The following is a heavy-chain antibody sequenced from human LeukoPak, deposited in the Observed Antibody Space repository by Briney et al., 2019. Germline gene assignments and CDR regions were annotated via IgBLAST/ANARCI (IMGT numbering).Heavy chain of an antibody. V-gene: IGHV4-34*01. J-gene: IGHJ5*02. Sequence: PSETLSLTCAVYGGSFSGNYWSWIRQPPGEGLEWIGEINHSGSTNYNPSLKSRVAISVDTSKNQFSLKLSSVTAADTAVYYCAGWVNWFDPWGQGTLVTVSS. CDR1: GGSFSGNY. CDR3: AGWVNWFDP. D-gene: IGHD6-13*01. CDR2: INHSGST.